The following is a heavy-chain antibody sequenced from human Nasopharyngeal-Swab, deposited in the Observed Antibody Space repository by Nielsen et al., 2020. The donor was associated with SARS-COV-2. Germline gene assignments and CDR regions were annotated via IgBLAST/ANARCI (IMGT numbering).Heavy chain of an antibody. CDR1: GFTSSTYG. V-gene: IGHV3-33*01. D-gene: IGHD6-6*01. CDR2: IWYDGSNK. Sequence: GGSLRLSCAAPGFTSSTYGMPWVRQAPGKGLEWVAVIWYDGSNKYYADSVKGRFTISRDNSKNTLYLQMNSLRAEDTAVYYCARDPNSSSKYWYFDLWGRGTLVTVSS. CDR3: ARDPNSSSKYWYFDL. J-gene: IGHJ2*01.